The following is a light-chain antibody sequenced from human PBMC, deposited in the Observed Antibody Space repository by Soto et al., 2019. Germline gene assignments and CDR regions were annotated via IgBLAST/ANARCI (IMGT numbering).Light chain of an antibody. CDR3: SSYTSSNTLEV. V-gene: IGLV2-14*01. CDR1: SRDVGGSNY. J-gene: IGLJ1*01. CDR2: EVS. Sequence: QSALIQPASVSGSPGQSITISCTGTSRDVGGSNYVSWYQHHPHRAPKLLIYEVSYRPSGVSSRFSGSKSGNTASLTISGLQAEDEADYYCSSYTSSNTLEVFGGRTKVTV.